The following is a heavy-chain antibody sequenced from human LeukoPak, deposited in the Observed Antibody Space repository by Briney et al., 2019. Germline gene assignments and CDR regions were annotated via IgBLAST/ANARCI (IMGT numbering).Heavy chain of an antibody. CDR3: AKADYGGRRGTN. Sequence: QTGGSLRLSCAASGFTFSSYAMSWVRQAPGKGLEWVSAISGSGGSTYYADSVKGRFTISRDNSKNTLYLQMNSLRAEDTAVYYCAKADYGGRRGTNWGQGTLVTVSS. CDR2: ISGSGGST. J-gene: IGHJ4*02. D-gene: IGHD3-16*01. V-gene: IGHV3-23*01. CDR1: GFTFSSYA.